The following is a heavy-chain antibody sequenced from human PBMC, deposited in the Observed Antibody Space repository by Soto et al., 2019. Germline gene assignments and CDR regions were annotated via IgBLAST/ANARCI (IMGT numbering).Heavy chain of an antibody. J-gene: IGHJ6*02. CDR3: ARDAAQYYYYYGMDV. CDR1: GFTFSSYA. Sequence: QVQLVESGGGVVQPGRSLRLSCAASGFTFSSYAMHWVRQAPGKGLEWVAVISYDGSNKYYADSVKGRFTISRDNSKNTLYLQMNSLRAEDTAVYYCARDAAQYYYYYGMDVWGQGTTVTVSS. V-gene: IGHV3-30-3*01. CDR2: ISYDGSNK.